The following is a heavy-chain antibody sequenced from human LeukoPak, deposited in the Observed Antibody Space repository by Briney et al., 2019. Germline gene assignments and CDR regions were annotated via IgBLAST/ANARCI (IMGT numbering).Heavy chain of an antibody. CDR1: GFTFINYG. CDR2: IWYDGSNK. CDR3: AKGQELHYYYYYMDV. Sequence: GGSLRLSCAASGFTFINYGMHWVRQAPGKGLEWVAVIWYDGSNKYYADSVKGRFTISRDNSKNTLYLQMNSLRVDDTAVYYCAKGQELHYYYYYMDVWGKGTTVTVSS. J-gene: IGHJ6*03. V-gene: IGHV3-33*06. D-gene: IGHD5-24*01.